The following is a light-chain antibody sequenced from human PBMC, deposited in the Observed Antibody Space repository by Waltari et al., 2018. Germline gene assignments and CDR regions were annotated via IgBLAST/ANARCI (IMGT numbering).Light chain of an antibody. CDR3: SSYTDSRTWV. V-gene: IGLV2-14*01. CDR2: VVS. Sequence: QSALTQPASVSGSPGQSITISCTGTIRDIGAYNLVPWYKQHPGEAPKLIIFVVSDRPSGVSNRFSGSKSGNRASLTISGLQAEDEADYYCSSYTDSRTWVFGGGTRLTVL. J-gene: IGLJ3*02. CDR1: IRDIGAYNL.